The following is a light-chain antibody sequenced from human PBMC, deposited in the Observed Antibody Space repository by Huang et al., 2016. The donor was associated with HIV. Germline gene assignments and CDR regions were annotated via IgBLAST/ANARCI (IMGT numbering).Light chain of an antibody. Sequence: DVVMTQSPLSLPVTLGQPASISCRSSQSLLHSDGNTYLIWLQQRPGHSPRRLIYKDSNRDSGVPDRVSGSGSGSDFTLRISRVEPEDVGVYYCMQGTHWPLTFGGGTKVEIK. V-gene: IGKV2-30*02. CDR3: MQGTHWPLT. CDR2: KDS. CDR1: QSLLHSDGNTY. J-gene: IGKJ4*01.